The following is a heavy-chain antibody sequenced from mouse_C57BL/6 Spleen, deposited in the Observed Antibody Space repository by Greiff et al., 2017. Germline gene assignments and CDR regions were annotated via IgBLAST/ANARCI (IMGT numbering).Heavy chain of an antibody. CDR2: ISSGGSYT. Sequence: EVQLVESGGDLVKPGGSLKLSCAASGFTFSSYGMSWVRQTPDKRLEWVATISSGGSYTYYPDSVKGRFTISRDNAKNTLYLQMSSLKSEDTAMYYCASTAQATSFDYWGQGTTLTVSS. D-gene: IGHD3-2*02. CDR1: GFTFSSYG. CDR3: ASTAQATSFDY. V-gene: IGHV5-6*01. J-gene: IGHJ2*01.